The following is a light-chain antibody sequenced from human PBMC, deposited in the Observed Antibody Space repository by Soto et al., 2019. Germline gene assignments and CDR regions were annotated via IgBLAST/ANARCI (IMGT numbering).Light chain of an antibody. CDR3: QQYGSSSYT. Sequence: EIVMTQSPGTLSLSPGERATLSCRASQSVSSTYLAWYQQNPGQAPRLLIYGASSRATGNPDRFSGSGSGTDFTLTISRLEPEDFAVYFCQQYGSSSYTFGQGTKLEIK. CDR1: QSVSSTY. V-gene: IGKV3-20*01. CDR2: GAS. J-gene: IGKJ2*01.